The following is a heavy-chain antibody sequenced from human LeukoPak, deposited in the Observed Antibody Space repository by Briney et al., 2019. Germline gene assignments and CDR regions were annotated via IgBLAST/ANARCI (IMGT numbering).Heavy chain of an antibody. D-gene: IGHD6-19*01. CDR2: IYYSGST. CDR3: ARSYSSGWYTHAFDI. V-gene: IGHV4-59*08. J-gene: IGHJ3*02. CDR1: GGSISSYY. Sequence: SETLSLTCTGSGGSISSYYWSWIRQPPGKGLEWIGYIYYSGSTNYNPSLKSRVTISVDTSKNQFSLKLSSVTAADTAVYYCARSYSSGWYTHAFDIWGQGTMVTVSS.